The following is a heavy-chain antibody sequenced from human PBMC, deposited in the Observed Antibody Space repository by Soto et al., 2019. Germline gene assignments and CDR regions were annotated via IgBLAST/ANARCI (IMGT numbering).Heavy chain of an antibody. CDR2: ISGSGGST. J-gene: IGHJ5*02. V-gene: IGHV3-23*01. CDR3: AKDRGGENWFDP. CDR1: GFTFSSYA. Sequence: EVQLLESGGGLVQPGGSLRLSCAASGFTFSSYAMSWVRQAPGKGLEWVSAISGSGGSTYYADSVKGRFTISRDNSKNTLYLQMNSLRAEDTAVYYGAKDRGGENWFDPWGQGTLVTVSS.